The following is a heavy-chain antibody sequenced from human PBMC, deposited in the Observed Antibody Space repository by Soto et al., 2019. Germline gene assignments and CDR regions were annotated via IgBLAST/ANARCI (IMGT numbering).Heavy chain of an antibody. CDR3: AKGYYDFWSGYYYYGMDV. CDR1: GFTFSSYG. D-gene: IGHD3-3*01. V-gene: IGHV3-30*18. CDR2: ISYDGSNK. Sequence: QVQLVESGGGVVQPGRSLRLSCAASGFTFSSYGMHWVRQAPGKGLEWVAVISYDGSNKYYADSVKGRFTISRDNSKNTLYLQMNSLRAEDTAVYYCAKGYYDFWSGYYYYGMDVWGQGTTVTVSS. J-gene: IGHJ6*02.